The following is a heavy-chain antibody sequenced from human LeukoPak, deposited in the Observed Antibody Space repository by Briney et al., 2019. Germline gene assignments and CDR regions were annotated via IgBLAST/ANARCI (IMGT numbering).Heavy chain of an antibody. J-gene: IGHJ4*02. Sequence: SETLSLTCTVSGGSISSYYWSWIRQPPGKGLEWIGYIYYSGSTNYNPSLKSRVTISVDTSKNQFSLKLSSVTAADTAVYYCARLGYYYGSGSYMDLDYWGQGTLVTVSS. D-gene: IGHD3-10*01. CDR3: ARLGYYYGSGSYMDLDY. CDR1: GGSISSYY. V-gene: IGHV4-59*08. CDR2: IYYSGST.